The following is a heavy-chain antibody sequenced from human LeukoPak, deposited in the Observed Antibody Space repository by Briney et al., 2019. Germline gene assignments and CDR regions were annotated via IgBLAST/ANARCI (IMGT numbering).Heavy chain of an antibody. CDR3: ARDRENWNDVGYFDY. Sequence: PSETLSLTCTVSGGSISSYYWSWIRQPAGKGLEWIGRIYTSGSTNYNPSLKSRVTMSVDTSKNQFSLKLSSVTAADTAVYYCARDRENWNDVGYFDYWGQGTLVTVSS. J-gene: IGHJ4*02. V-gene: IGHV4-4*07. CDR2: IYTSGST. D-gene: IGHD1-1*01. CDR1: GGSISSYY.